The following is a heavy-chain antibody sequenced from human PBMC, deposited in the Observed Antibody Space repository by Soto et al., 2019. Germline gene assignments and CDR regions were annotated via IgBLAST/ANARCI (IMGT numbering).Heavy chain of an antibody. CDR1: GDSISSADYY. Sequence: SETLSRTCTVSGDSISSADYYWSWIRQTPGKGLEWIGHIFYSGTTYYNPSLKSRLTISVDTSKNHFSLRLTSVTAADTAVYYCARDLWVEPELYYYGMDVWGQGTTVTVSS. J-gene: IGHJ6*02. CDR2: IFYSGTT. CDR3: ARDLWVEPELYYYGMDV. V-gene: IGHV4-30-4*01. D-gene: IGHD1-1*01.